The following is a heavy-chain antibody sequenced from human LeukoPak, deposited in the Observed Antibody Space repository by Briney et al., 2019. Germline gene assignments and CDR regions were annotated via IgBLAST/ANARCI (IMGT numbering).Heavy chain of an antibody. V-gene: IGHV4-59*01. CDR3: ARYRNEALFAFDI. J-gene: IGHJ3*02. CDR2: IYYSGNT. D-gene: IGHD1-14*01. Sequence: SETLSLTCTVSGDSISNYYWSWIRQPPGKGLEWIGYIYYSGNTDYNLSLKSRVTISVDTSKNQFSLRLNSVTAADTAVYYCARYRNEALFAFDIWGQGTMVTVSS. CDR1: GDSISNYY.